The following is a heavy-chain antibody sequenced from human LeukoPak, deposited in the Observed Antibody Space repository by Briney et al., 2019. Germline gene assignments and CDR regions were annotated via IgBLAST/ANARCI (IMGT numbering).Heavy chain of an antibody. CDR3: ARDHRYAFDN. D-gene: IGHD5-12*01. J-gene: IGHJ4*01. CDR2: SGISSSNT. V-gene: IGHV3-48*01. CDR1: GFNFIDYS. Sequence: GGSLRLSCAASGFNFIDYSMNWVRQAPGKGLEWISYSGISSSNTKYADSVKGRFTISRDKARNSLYLQMNNLRVEDTAVYYCARDHRYAFDNWGHGTLVTVSS.